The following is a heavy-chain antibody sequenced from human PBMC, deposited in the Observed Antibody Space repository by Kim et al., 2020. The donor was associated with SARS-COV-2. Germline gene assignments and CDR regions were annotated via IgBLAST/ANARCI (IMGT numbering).Heavy chain of an antibody. Sequence: KYQGRAPMTRDTSTSTVYMELSSLRSEDTAVYYCAREANIVVVPAAPLDYWGQGTLVTVSS. D-gene: IGHD2-2*01. V-gene: IGHV1-46*01. J-gene: IGHJ4*02. CDR3: AREANIVVVPAAPLDY.